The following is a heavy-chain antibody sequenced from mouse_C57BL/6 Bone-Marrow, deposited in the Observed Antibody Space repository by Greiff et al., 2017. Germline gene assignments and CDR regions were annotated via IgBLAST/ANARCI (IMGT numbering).Heavy chain of an antibody. J-gene: IGHJ1*03. CDR2: ISSGSSTI. CDR1: GFTFSDYG. V-gene: IGHV5-17*01. D-gene: IGHD2-3*01. CDR3: ARGGWLLPYWYFDV. Sequence: EVKVEESGGGLVKPGGSLKLSCAASGFTFSDYGMHWVRQAPEKGLEWVAYISSGSSTIYYADTVKGRFTISRDNAKNTLFLQMTSLRSEDTAMYYCARGGWLLPYWYFDVWGTGTTVTVSS.